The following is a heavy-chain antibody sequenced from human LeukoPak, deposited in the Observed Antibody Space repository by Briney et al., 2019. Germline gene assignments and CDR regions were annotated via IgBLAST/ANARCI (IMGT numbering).Heavy chain of an antibody. CDR1: GGSISSSSYY. V-gene: IGHV4-39*01. D-gene: IGHD3-10*01. CDR3: ARHRHYYGSGVDC. J-gene: IGHJ4*02. Sequence: SETLSLTCTVSGGSISSSSYYWGWIRQPPGKGLEWIGSIYYSGSTYYNPSLKSRVTISVDTSKNQFSLKLSSVTAADTAVYYCARHRHYYGSGVDCWGQGTLVTVSS. CDR2: IYYSGST.